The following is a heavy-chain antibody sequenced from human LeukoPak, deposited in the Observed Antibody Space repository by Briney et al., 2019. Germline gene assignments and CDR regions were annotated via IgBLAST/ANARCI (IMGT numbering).Heavy chain of an antibody. CDR2: ISSSSSYI. Sequence: GGSLRLSCAASGFTFSSYSMNWVRQAPGKGPEWVSSISSSSSYIYYADSVKGRFTISRDNAKNSLYLQMNSLRAEDTAVYYCARDVLRYFDWLRGEYYFDYWGQGTLVTVSS. CDR3: ARDVLRYFDWLRGEYYFDY. CDR1: GFTFSSYS. J-gene: IGHJ4*02. D-gene: IGHD3-9*01. V-gene: IGHV3-21*01.